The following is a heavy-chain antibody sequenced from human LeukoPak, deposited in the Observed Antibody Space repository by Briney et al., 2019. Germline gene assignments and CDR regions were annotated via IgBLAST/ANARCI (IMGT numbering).Heavy chain of an antibody. D-gene: IGHD4-17*01. CDR1: GGSISSSSYY. J-gene: IGHJ4*02. Sequence: SETLSLTCTVSGGSISSSSYYWGWIRQPPGKGLEWIGSIYYSGSTYYNPSLKSRVTISVDTSKNQFSLKLSSVTAADTAVYYCARQTRLRLFDHWGQGTLVTVSA. CDR3: ARQTRLRLFDH. V-gene: IGHV4-39*01. CDR2: IYYSGST.